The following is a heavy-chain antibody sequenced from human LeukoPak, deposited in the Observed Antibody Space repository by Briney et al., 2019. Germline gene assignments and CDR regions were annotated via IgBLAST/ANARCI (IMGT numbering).Heavy chain of an antibody. CDR2: IKQDGSEK. V-gene: IGHV3-7*01. CDR1: GFTFSSYW. J-gene: IGHJ5*02. CDR3: ARGSGSFDWFDP. D-gene: IGHD3-10*01. Sequence: GGSLRLSCAASGFTFSSYWMSWVRQAPGKGLEWVDNIKQDGSEKYYVDSVKGRFTISRDNAKNSLFLQMNSLRAEDTAVYYCARGSGSFDWFDPWGQGTLVTVSS.